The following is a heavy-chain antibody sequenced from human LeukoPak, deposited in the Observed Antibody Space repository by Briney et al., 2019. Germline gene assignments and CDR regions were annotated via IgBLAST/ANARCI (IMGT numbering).Heavy chain of an antibody. Sequence: SETLSLTCTVSGGSISSYYWSWIRQPPGKGLEWIGYIYYSGSTNYNPSLKSRVTMSIDTSKNQFSLKLSSVTAADTAIYYCARDAKYYYGSRTYFFFEYWGQGALLSVSS. V-gene: IGHV4-59*12. CDR1: GGSISSYY. CDR2: IYYSGST. CDR3: ARDAKYYYGSRTYFFFEY. D-gene: IGHD3-10*01. J-gene: IGHJ4*02.